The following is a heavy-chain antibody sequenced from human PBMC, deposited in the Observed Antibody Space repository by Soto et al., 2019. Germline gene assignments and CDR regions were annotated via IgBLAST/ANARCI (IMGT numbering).Heavy chain of an antibody. D-gene: IGHD6-25*01. CDR2: IIPIFGTA. CDR1: GGTFSSYA. V-gene: IGHV1-69*12. CDR3: ARVHVEMAHPSGDV. J-gene: IGHJ6*02. Sequence: QVQLVQSGAEVKKPGSSVKVSCKASGGTFSSYAISWVRQAPGQGLEWMGGIIPIFGTANYAQKFQGRVTITADESTSTAYMELSSPRSEDTAVYYCARVHVEMAHPSGDVWGQGTTVTVSS.